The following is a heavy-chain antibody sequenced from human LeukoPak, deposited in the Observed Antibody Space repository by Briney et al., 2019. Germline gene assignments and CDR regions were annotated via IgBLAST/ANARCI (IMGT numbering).Heavy chain of an antibody. D-gene: IGHD3-9*01. CDR3: ARAPYDILTGSYFDF. CDR1: GFTFSSYA. V-gene: IGHV3-53*01. J-gene: IGHJ4*02. CDR2: IYDSGRI. Sequence: GGSLRLSCAASGFTFSSYAMSWVRQAPGKGLEWVSVIYDSGRIYYADSVKGRFTISRDNSKNTLYLQMNSLRVEDTALYYCARAPYDILTGSYFDFWGQGTLVTVSS.